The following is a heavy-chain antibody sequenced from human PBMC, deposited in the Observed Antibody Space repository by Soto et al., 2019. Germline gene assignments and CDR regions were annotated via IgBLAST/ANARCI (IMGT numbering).Heavy chain of an antibody. J-gene: IGHJ6*02. D-gene: IGHD4-17*01. Sequence: DVQLVDSGGGLVKPGGSLRLSCAGSEFTFSDYSMNWVRQAPGKGLEWVSSMSSDSTYIYYADSVKGRFTISRDNAKNLLYLQMDSLRVEDTAVYCCMGGDYDRYYYYGLDVWGQGTAVIVSS. CDR3: MGGDYDRYYYYGLDV. CDR1: EFTFSDYS. V-gene: IGHV3-21*01. CDR2: MSSDSTYI.